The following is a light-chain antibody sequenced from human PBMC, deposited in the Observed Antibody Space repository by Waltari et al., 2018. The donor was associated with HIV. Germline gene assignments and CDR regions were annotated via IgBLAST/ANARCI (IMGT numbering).Light chain of an antibody. V-gene: IGKV1-NL1*01. CDR1: QPISNS. Sequence: DVHMTQSPSSLSASVGDRVTITCRASQPISNSLAWYQQKPGKDPKPLVYGTSRLESGVPSRFSGGGSGTDYTLTISSLQPEDFASYYCQQYYSIPNTFGQGTKLEIK. CDR2: GTS. J-gene: IGKJ2*01. CDR3: QQYYSIPNT.